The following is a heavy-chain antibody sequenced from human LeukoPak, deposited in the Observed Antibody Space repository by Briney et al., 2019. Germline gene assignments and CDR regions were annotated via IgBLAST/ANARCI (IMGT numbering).Heavy chain of an antibody. D-gene: IGHD1/OR15-1a*01. CDR2: IYYSGST. Sequence: SETLSLTCTVSGGSISSSSYYWGWIRQPPGKGLEWIGSIYYSGSTYYNPSLKSRVTISVDTSKNQFSLKLSSVTAADTAVYYCARGVPQTKIGYNWFDPWGQGTLVTVSS. CDR3: ARGVPQTKIGYNWFDP. CDR1: GGSISSSSYY. V-gene: IGHV4-39*07. J-gene: IGHJ5*02.